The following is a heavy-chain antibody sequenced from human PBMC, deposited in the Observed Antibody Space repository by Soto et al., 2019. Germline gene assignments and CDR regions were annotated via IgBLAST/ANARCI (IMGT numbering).Heavy chain of an antibody. V-gene: IGHV4-39*01. CDR2: VYYSGST. CDR1: GGSISSSSYY. Sequence: SETLSLTCTVSGGSISSSSYYWGWIRQPPGKGLEWIGSVYYSGSTYYNPSLKSRVTISVDTSKNQFSLKLSSVTAADTAVYYCARDHYGTTPDYRGQGPLVTAAS. D-gene: IGHD1-1*01. CDR3: ARDHYGTTPDY. J-gene: IGHJ4*02.